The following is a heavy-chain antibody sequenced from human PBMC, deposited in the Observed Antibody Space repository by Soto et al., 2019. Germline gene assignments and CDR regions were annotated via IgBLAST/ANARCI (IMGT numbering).Heavy chain of an antibody. CDR3: AADIYDSGGDCRGFDV. V-gene: IGHV1-58*01. CDR2: IVVGTDKT. J-gene: IGHJ4*02. Sequence: QRQLVQSGPEVKKPGTSVKVSCKASGYTFTSSAVNWVRQARGQRLEWIGWIVVGTDKTNYAQKFQDRATITTDMATITAYMELSSLSVEDTGVYYGAADIYDSGGDCRGFDVWGQVTLVAVSS. D-gene: IGHD3-22*01. CDR1: GYTFTSSA.